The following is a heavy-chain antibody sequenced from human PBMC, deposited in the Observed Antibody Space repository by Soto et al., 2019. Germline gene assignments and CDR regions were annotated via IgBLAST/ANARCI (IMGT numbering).Heavy chain of an antibody. J-gene: IGHJ5*02. CDR2: IYHSGST. Sequence: SKTLSLTCAVSGGSISSGGYSWSWIRQPPGKGLEWIGYIYHSGSTYYNPSLKSRVTISVDRSKNQFSLKLSSVTAADTAVYYCARVLYSSSSRWFDPWGQGTLVTVSS. CDR1: GGSISSGGYS. CDR3: ARVLYSSSSRWFDP. V-gene: IGHV4-30-2*01. D-gene: IGHD6-6*01.